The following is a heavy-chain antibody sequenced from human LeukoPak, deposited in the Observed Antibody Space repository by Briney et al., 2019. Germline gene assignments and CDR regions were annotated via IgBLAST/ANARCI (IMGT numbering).Heavy chain of an antibody. CDR2: ISSSSSTI. D-gene: IGHD5-18*01. CDR3: ARVPMRGYSYLDI. V-gene: IGHV3-48*01. Sequence: GGSLRLSCAASGFTFGSYSMNWVRQAPGKGLEWVSYISSSSSTIYYADSVKGRFTISRDNAKNSLYLQMNSLRAEDTAVYYCARVPMRGYSYLDIWGQGTMVTVSS. J-gene: IGHJ3*02. CDR1: GFTFGSYS.